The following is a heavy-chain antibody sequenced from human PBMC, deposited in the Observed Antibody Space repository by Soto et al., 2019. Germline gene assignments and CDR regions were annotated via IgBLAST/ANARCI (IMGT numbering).Heavy chain of an antibody. J-gene: IGHJ4*02. CDR3: ARENVSWTTRTSRSPFFDQ. Sequence: GGSLRLSCEASGFIFSNYAMHWVRQAPAKGLESVSSISNDVNKNYYADSVTGRFTISRDSSKNTLYLHMNSLRPEDSALYFCARENVSWTTRTSRSPFFDQWGQGIQVTVSS. CDR2: ISNDVNKN. D-gene: IGHD6-13*01. V-gene: IGHV3-30-3*01. CDR1: GFIFSNYA.